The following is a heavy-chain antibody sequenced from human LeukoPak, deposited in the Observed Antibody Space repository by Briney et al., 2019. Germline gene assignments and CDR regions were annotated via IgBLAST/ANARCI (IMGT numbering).Heavy chain of an antibody. J-gene: IGHJ6*03. Sequence: SVKVSCKASGGTFSSYAISWVRQAPGQGLEWMGGIIHIFGTANYAQKFQGRVTITTDESTSTAYMELSSLRSEDTAVYYCATCSLEPAAIGRRYYYYYMDVWGKGTTVTVSS. D-gene: IGHD2-2*02. CDR1: GGTFSSYA. CDR3: ATCSLEPAAIGRRYYYYYMDV. V-gene: IGHV1-69*05. CDR2: IIHIFGTA.